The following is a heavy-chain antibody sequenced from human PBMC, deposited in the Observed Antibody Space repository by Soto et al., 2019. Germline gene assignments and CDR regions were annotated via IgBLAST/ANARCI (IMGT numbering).Heavy chain of an antibody. CDR3: ATSIAAAGYFDY. V-gene: IGHV3-33*01. J-gene: IGHJ4*02. D-gene: IGHD6-13*01. Sequence: PGGSLRLSCAASGFTFSSYGMHWVRQAPGKGLEWVAVIWYDGSNKYYADSVKGRFTISRDNSKNTLYLQMNSLRAEDTAVYYCATSIAAAGYFDYWGQGTLVTVSS. CDR2: IWYDGSNK. CDR1: GFTFSSYG.